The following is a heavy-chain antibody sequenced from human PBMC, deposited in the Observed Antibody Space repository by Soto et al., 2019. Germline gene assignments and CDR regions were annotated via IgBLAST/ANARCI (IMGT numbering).Heavy chain of an antibody. J-gene: IGHJ6*02. V-gene: IGHV3-30-3*01. CDR1: GFTFSSYA. Sequence: LRLSCAASGFTFSSYAMHWVRQAPGKGLEWVAVISYDGSNKYYADSVKGRFTISRDNSKNTLYLQMNSLRAEDTAVYYCARDRVMIAAAGVYYYYGMDVWGQGTTVTVSS. D-gene: IGHD6-13*01. CDR3: ARDRVMIAAAGVYYYYGMDV. CDR2: ISYDGSNK.